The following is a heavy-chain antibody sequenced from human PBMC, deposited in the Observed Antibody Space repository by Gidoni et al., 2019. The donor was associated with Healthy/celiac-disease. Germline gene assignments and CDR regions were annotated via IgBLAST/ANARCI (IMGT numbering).Heavy chain of an antibody. CDR3: ARDLDCSGGSCYSA. Sequence: QVQLVQSGAEVKKPGSSVKVSCKASGGTFSSYAISWVRQAPGQGLEWMGGIIPIFGTANYAQKFQGRVTITADESTSTAYMELSSLRSEDTAVYYCARDLDCSGGSCYSAWGQGTLVTVSS. CDR1: GGTFSSYA. D-gene: IGHD2-15*01. V-gene: IGHV1-69*01. J-gene: IGHJ5*02. CDR2: IIPIFGTA.